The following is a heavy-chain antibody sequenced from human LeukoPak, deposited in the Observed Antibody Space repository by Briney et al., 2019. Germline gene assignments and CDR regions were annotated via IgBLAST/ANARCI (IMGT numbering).Heavy chain of an antibody. D-gene: IGHD3-9*01. Sequence: EASVKVSCKASGGTFSSYAISWVQQAPGQGLEWMGGIIPIFGTANYAQKFQGRVTITADKSTSTAYMELSSLRSEDTAVYYCARDQGYYDILTGYYQRYYFDYWGQGTLVTVSS. V-gene: IGHV1-69*06. CDR1: GGTFSSYA. J-gene: IGHJ4*02. CDR3: ARDQGYYDILTGYYQRYYFDY. CDR2: IIPIFGTA.